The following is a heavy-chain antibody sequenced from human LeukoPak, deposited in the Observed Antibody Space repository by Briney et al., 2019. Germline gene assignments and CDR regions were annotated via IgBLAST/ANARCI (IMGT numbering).Heavy chain of an antibody. CDR3: AKDYYDSSSDNWFDP. V-gene: IGHV3-30*02. D-gene: IGHD3-22*01. CDR2: IRYDGSNK. CDR1: GFTFSSYG. J-gene: IGHJ5*02. Sequence: PGGSLRLSCAASGFTFSSYGMHWVRQAPGKGLEWVAFIRYDGSNKYYADSVKGRFTISRDNSKNTLYLQMNSLRAEDTAVYYCAKDYYDSSSDNWFDPWGQGTLVTVSS.